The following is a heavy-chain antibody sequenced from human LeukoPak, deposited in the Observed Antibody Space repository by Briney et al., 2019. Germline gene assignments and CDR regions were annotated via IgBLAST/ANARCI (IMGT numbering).Heavy chain of an antibody. J-gene: IGHJ6*03. CDR3: ARDRYIFAGPDAYYYMDV. Sequence: SETLSLTCSVSGGSISGYYWSWIRQPPGKGLEWIGYIHYSGSTHYNPSLKSRVTISVDTSKNQFSLKLSSVTAADTAVYYCARDRYIFAGPDAYYYMDVWGKGTTVTISS. V-gene: IGHV4-59*01. D-gene: IGHD5-18*01. CDR1: GGSISGYY. CDR2: IHYSGST.